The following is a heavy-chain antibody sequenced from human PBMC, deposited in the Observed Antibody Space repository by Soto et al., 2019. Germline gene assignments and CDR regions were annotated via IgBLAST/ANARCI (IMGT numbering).Heavy chain of an antibody. CDR2: IKSKTDGGTT. J-gene: IGHJ4*02. CDR1: GFTFSNAW. CDR3: TTDPPVGMYYYDSSGYYFIDY. D-gene: IGHD3-22*01. V-gene: IGHV3-15*07. Sequence: GGSLRLSCAASGFTFSNAWMNWVRQAPGKGLEWVGRIKSKTDGGTTDYAAPVKGRFTISRDDSKNTLYLQMNSLKTEDTAVYYCTTDPPVGMYYYDSSGYYFIDYWGQGTLVTVSS.